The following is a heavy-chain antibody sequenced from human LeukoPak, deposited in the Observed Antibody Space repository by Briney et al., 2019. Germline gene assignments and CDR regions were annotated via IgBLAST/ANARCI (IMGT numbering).Heavy chain of an antibody. J-gene: IGHJ6*02. CDR2: ISYDGSNK. CDR3: AREETAMDLYYYYYGMDV. V-gene: IGHV3-30-3*01. Sequence: SCKASGGTFSSYAMHWVRQAPGKGLEWVAVISYDGSNKYYADSVKGRFTISRDNSKNTLYLQMNSLRAEDTAVYYCAREETAMDLYYYYYGMDVWGQGTTVTVSS. CDR1: GGTFSSYA. D-gene: IGHD5-18*01.